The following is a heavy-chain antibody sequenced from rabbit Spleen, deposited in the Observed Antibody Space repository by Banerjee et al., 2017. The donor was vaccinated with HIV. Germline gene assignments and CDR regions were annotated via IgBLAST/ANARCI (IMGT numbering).Heavy chain of an antibody. D-gene: IGHD1-1*01. Sequence: QEQLKESGGGLVQPGGSLKLSCKASGIDFSNYGVHWVRQAPGKGLEWIACIDSGSSGFTYFASWAKGRFTISKTSSTTVTLQLTSLTAADTATYFCARDTSSSFSSYGMDLWGQGTLVTVS. CDR3: ARDTSSSFSSYGMDL. CDR2: IDSGSSGFT. CDR1: GIDFSNYG. V-gene: IGHV1S45*01. J-gene: IGHJ6*01.